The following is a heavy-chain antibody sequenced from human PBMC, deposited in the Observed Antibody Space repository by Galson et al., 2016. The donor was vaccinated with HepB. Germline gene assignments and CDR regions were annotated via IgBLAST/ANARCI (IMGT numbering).Heavy chain of an antibody. CDR2: ISSTGSTI. CDR1: GFTFRDYY. D-gene: IGHD3-10*01. V-gene: IGHV3-11*01. J-gene: IGHJ4*02. CDR3: ARDRKVLLWFGEPEDY. Sequence: SLRLSCAASGFTFRDYYMNWIRQAPGKGLHSVSSISSTGSTIYYPNSVKGRFIISRDNAKNSLYLQMNSLRAEDTAVYYCARDRKVLLWFGEPEDYWGQGTLVSVSS.